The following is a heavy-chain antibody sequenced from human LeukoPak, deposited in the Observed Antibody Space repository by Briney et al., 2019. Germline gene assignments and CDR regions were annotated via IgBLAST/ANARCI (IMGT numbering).Heavy chain of an antibody. CDR2: ISDTGATT. Sequence: PGGSLRLSCASSGFTFSSYAMSWVRQAPGKGLEWVSAISDTGATTYDADSVKGRFTISRGNSRSTLYLQMNSLRAEDTALYYCAKDTSIGRYCTNGVCSPFDYWGQGTLVTVSS. CDR3: AKDTSIGRYCTNGVCSPFDY. D-gene: IGHD2-8*01. J-gene: IGHJ4*02. CDR1: GFTFSSYA. V-gene: IGHV3-23*01.